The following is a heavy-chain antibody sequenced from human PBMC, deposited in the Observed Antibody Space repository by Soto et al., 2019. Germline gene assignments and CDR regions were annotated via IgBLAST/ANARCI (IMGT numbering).Heavy chain of an antibody. Sequence: SETLSTTCTVSGGSVSSYYWSWIRQPPGKGLEWIGYIYYSGSTNYNPSLKSRVTISVDTSKNQFSLKLSSVTAADTAVYYCARAATMVRGSYYFDYWGQGTLVTVSS. CDR3: ARAATMVRGSYYFDY. D-gene: IGHD3-10*01. CDR1: GGSVSSYY. J-gene: IGHJ4*02. V-gene: IGHV4-59*02. CDR2: IYYSGST.